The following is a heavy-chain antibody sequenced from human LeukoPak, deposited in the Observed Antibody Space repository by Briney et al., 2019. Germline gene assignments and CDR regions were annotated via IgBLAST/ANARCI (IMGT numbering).Heavy chain of an antibody. Sequence: PGGSLRLSCAASGFTFSSYWMSWVRQAPGKGLEWVAFIRCDGSNKYYADSVKGRFTISRDNSKNTLYLQMSSLTTEDTAVYYCAKGIAAADYYYMDVWGKGTTVTVSS. V-gene: IGHV3-30*02. D-gene: IGHD6-13*01. CDR1: GFTFSSYW. J-gene: IGHJ6*03. CDR2: IRCDGSNK. CDR3: AKGIAAADYYYMDV.